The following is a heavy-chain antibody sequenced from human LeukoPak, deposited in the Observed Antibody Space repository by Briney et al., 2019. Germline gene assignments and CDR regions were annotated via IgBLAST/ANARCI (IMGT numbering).Heavy chain of an antibody. V-gene: IGHV3-21*01. CDR3: ARDREGGEWELPAEYFQH. J-gene: IGHJ1*01. D-gene: IGHD1-26*01. CDR1: GFSFDTYT. Sequence: GGSLRLSCAASGFSFDTYTMNWVRQAPGKGLEWVSSISSSTVYIYYADSVKGRFTISRDNAENSLYLQMNSLRAEDTAVYYCARDREGGEWELPAEYFQHWGQGTLVTVSS. CDR2: ISSSTVYI.